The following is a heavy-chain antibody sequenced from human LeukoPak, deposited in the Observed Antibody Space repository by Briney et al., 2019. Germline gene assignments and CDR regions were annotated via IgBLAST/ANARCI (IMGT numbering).Heavy chain of an antibody. J-gene: IGHJ4*02. D-gene: IGHD6-13*01. CDR1: GGSISSYY. CDR2: THYSGST. Sequence: SETLSLTCAVSGGSISSYYWSWIRQPPGKGLEWIGYTHYSGSTDYNPSLKTRVTISVDTSKNQFSLKLSSVTAADTAVYYCARGAAGTVPFDYWGQGTLVTVSS. CDR3: ARGAAGTVPFDY. V-gene: IGHV4-59*08.